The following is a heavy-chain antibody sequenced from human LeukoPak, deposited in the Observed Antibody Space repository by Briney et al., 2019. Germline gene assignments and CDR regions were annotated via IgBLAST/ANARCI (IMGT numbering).Heavy chain of an antibody. CDR3: ARASFGVESYMDV. Sequence: GGSLRLSCAASGFNFSSYSMNWVRQAPGKGLEWVSYISSSSSTIYYADSVKGRFTISRDNAKNSLYLQMNSLRAEDTAVYYCARASFGVESYMDVWGKGTTVTVSS. D-gene: IGHD3-3*01. J-gene: IGHJ6*03. CDR1: GFNFSSYS. V-gene: IGHV3-48*01. CDR2: ISSSSSTI.